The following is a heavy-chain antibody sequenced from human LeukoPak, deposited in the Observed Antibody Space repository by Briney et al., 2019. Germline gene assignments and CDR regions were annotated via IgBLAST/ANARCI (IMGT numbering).Heavy chain of an antibody. D-gene: IGHD1-26*01. Sequence: PSETLSLTCTVSGGSISSSSYYWGWIRQPPGKGLEWIGSIYYSGSTYYNPSLKSRVTISVDTSKNQFSLKLSSVTAAGTAVYYCARHGRWELYYFDYWGQGTLVTVSS. J-gene: IGHJ4*02. CDR1: GGSISSSSYY. CDR2: IYYSGST. V-gene: IGHV4-39*01. CDR3: ARHGRWELYYFDY.